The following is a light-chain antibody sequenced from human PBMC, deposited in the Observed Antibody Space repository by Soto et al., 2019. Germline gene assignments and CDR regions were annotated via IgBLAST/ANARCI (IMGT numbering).Light chain of an antibody. CDR1: SSDVGGYNY. J-gene: IGLJ1*01. CDR2: EVS. Sequence: QSALTQPASVSGSPGQSITISCTGTSSDVGGYNYVSWYQQHPGKAPKLMIYEVSNRPSGVSNRFSGSKSGNTASLTTSGLQAEDEADYYCSSYTSSSIPYVFGTGTKVTVL. CDR3: SSYTSSSIPYV. V-gene: IGLV2-14*01.